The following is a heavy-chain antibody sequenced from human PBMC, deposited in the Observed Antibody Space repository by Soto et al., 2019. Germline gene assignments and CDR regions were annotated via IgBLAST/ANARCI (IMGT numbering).Heavy chain of an antibody. J-gene: IGHJ4*02. CDR2: IYYSGST. CDR3: ASQQYYYDSSGYYFVDY. D-gene: IGHD3-22*01. V-gene: IGHV4-30-4*01. Sequence: SETLSLTCTVSGGSISSGDYYWSWIRQPPGKGLEWIGYIYYSGSTYYNPSLKSRVTISVDTSKNQFSLKLSSVTAADTAVYYCASQQYYYDSSGYYFVDYWGQGTLVTVSS. CDR1: GGSISSGDYY.